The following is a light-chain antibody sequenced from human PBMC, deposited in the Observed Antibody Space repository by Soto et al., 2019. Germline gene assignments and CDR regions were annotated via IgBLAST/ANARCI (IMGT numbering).Light chain of an antibody. CDR2: EVN. J-gene: IGLJ3*02. Sequence: QSVMTQPPSVSAAPGQKVTISCSGSSSNIGGNSVSWYQQHPGKAPKLLIYEVNNRPSGVSHRFSGSKSGNTASLTISGLQAEDEADYYCSSYTSRSTLEVFGGGTKLTVL. CDR3: SSYTSRSTLEV. V-gene: IGLV2-14*01. CDR1: SSNIGGNS.